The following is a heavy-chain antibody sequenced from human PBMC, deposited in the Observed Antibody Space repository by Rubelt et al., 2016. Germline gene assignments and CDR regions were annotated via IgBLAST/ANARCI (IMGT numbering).Heavy chain of an antibody. Sequence: QLQLQESGPGLVKPSETLSLTCTVSGGSISSSSYYWGWIRQPPGKGLEWIGSIYYSGTTYYNPSLKSRITISVDTSKNQCSLKLSSVTAADTAVYYCARSVVVAAIEYYFDYWGQGTLVTVSS. CDR2: IYYSGTT. CDR3: ARSVVVAAIEYYFDY. V-gene: IGHV4-39*01. D-gene: IGHD2-15*01. CDR1: GGSISSSSYY. J-gene: IGHJ4*02.